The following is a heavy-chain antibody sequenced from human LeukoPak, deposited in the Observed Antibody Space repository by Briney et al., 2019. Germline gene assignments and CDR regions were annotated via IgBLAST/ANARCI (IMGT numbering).Heavy chain of an antibody. CDR3: ARDLCSGGSCSDY. J-gene: IGHJ4*02. CDR2: ICSSGGTI. D-gene: IGHD2-15*01. CDR1: GFTLSSYE. Sequence: GGSLRLSCAASGFTLSSYEMNWVRQAPGKGLEWGSYICSSGGTIYYADSVKGRFTISRDNAKNSLYLQMNSLRAEDTAIYYCARDLCSGGSCSDYWGQGTLVTVSS. V-gene: IGHV3-48*03.